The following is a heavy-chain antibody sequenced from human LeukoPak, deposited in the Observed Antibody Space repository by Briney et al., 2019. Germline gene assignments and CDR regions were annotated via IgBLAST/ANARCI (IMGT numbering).Heavy chain of an antibody. CDR3: AHPDSSGFYFSMRFDF. Sequence: GGSLTLSCKASGFSFSDFAMTWVRQAPGKGLEWVSTMSGRGDSTYYADSVKGRFTVSRDNSDNTLYLHMNSLRAEDTAVYFCAHPDSSGFYFSMRFDFWGQGTLVTVSS. V-gene: IGHV3-23*01. D-gene: IGHD3-22*01. J-gene: IGHJ4*02. CDR2: MSGRGDST. CDR1: GFSFSDFA.